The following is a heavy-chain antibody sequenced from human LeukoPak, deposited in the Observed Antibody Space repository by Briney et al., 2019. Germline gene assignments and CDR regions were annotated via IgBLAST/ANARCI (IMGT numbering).Heavy chain of an antibody. CDR3: ARRIVLAAAGNDVLDS. J-gene: IGHJ4*02. CDR2: VFYTGGT. Sequence: PSETLSLTCTVSGGSVRGDGYFWAWIRQPPGKGLEWIGSVFYTGGTYYNPSLKSRVTISVDTSRNQFSLHVNSVTAADTAVYFCARRIVLAAAGNDVLDSWGQGTLVTVSS. D-gene: IGHD6-13*01. V-gene: IGHV4-39*01. CDR1: GGSVRGDGYF.